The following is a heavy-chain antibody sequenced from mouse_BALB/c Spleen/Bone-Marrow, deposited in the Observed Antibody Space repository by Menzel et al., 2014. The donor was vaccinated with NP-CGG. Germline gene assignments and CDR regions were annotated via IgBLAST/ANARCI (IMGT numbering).Heavy chain of an antibody. D-gene: IGHD2-14*01. J-gene: IGHJ4*01. V-gene: IGHV5-12-2*01. CDR1: GITFSSNT. Sequence: DVQLVESGGGLVQPGGSLKLSCAASGITFSSNTMSWVLQTPERRLEWVAYSTNGGGSTYYPDTVKGRFTISRDNANNTLYLQMSSLKSEDTAMYYCVRPRYPFYAMDSWGQGASVTVSS. CDR3: VRPRYPFYAMDS. CDR2: STNGGGST.